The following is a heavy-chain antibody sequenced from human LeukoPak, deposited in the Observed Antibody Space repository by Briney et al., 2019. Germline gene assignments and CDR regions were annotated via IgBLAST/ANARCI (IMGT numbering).Heavy chain of an antibody. CDR2: IYTSGNT. Sequence: PSQTLSLTCTVSGGSISSGSYYWSWLRQPAGKGLEWLGRIYTSGNTNYNPSLKSRVTISIDTSKNQFSLKLSSVAAADTAVYYCARHGDYFGNLREGWFDPWGQGTLVTVSS. D-gene: IGHD2/OR15-2a*01. CDR3: ARHGDYFGNLREGWFDP. J-gene: IGHJ5*02. V-gene: IGHV4-61*02. CDR1: GGSISSGSYY.